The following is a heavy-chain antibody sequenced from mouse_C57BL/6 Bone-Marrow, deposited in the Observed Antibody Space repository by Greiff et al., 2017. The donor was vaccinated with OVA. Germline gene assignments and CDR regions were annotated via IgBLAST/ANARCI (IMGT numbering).Heavy chain of an antibody. J-gene: IGHJ3*01. CDR1: GFNIKDYY. D-gene: IGHD1-1*01. CDR3: TTLYYYGSTWFAY. V-gene: IGHV14-1*01. CDR2: IDPEDGDT. Sequence: EVMLVESGAELVRPGASVKLSCTASGFNIKDYYMHWVKQRPEQGLEWIGRIDPEDGDTEYAPKFQGKATLTADTSSNTAYRQLSSLTSEDTAVYYCTTLYYYGSTWFAYWGQGTLVTVSA.